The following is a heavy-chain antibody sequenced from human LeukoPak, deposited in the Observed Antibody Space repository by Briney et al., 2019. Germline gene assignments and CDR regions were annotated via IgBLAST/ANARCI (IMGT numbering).Heavy chain of an antibody. D-gene: IGHD6-19*01. CDR3: ARDPGPRIAVAGDLFDY. Sequence: SETLSLTCTVSGGSISSYYWSWIRQPPGKGLEWIGYIYYSGSTNYNPSLKSRVTISVDTSKNQFSLKLSSVTAADTAVYYCARDPGPRIAVAGDLFDYWGQGTLVTVSS. J-gene: IGHJ4*02. V-gene: IGHV4-59*01. CDR1: GGSISSYY. CDR2: IYYSGST.